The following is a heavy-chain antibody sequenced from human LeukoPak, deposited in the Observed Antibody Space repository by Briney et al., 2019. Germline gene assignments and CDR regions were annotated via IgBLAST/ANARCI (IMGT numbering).Heavy chain of an antibody. V-gene: IGHV3-21*01. CDR2: ISSSSSYI. CDR1: GFTFSSYS. D-gene: IGHD2-15*01. J-gene: IGHJ4*02. Sequence: PGGSLRLSCAASGFTFSSYSMDWVRQAPGKGLEWVSSISSSSSYIYYADSVKGRFTISRDNAKNSLYLQMNSLRAEDTAVYYCARDKTSPERDITRNDYWGQGTLVTVSS. CDR3: ARDKTSPERDITRNDY.